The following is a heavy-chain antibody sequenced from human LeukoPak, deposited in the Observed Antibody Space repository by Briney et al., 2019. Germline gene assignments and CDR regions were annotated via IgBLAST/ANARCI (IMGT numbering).Heavy chain of an antibody. CDR3: ARDPMATIGDYFDY. D-gene: IGHD5-24*01. CDR2: ISSSSSYI. V-gene: IGHV3-21*01. CDR1: GFTFSSYG. Sequence: PGRSLRLSCAASGFTFSSYGMHWVRRAQGKGLEWVSSISSSSSYIYYADSVKGRFTISRDNAKNSLYLQMNSLRAEDTAVYYCARDPMATIGDYFDYWGQGTLVTVSS. J-gene: IGHJ4*02.